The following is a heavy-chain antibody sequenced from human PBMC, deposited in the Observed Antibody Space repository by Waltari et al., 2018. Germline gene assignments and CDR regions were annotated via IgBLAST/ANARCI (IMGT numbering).Heavy chain of an antibody. V-gene: IGHV1-69*01. CDR2: IIPIFGTT. CDR3: ARDFWSGTDYYYYMGV. Sequence: QVQLVQSGAEVKKPGSSVKVSCKASGGTLSSYPFTWVRQAPGQGLGWMGGIIPIFGTTNYAHEFQGRVTIAADESTSTVFLELSSLRAEDTAVYYCARDFWSGTDYYYYMGVWGKGTTVTVSS. J-gene: IGHJ6*03. D-gene: IGHD3-3*01. CDR1: GGTLSSYP.